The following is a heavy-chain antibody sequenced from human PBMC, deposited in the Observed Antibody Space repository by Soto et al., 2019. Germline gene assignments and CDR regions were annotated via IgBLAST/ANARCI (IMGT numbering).Heavy chain of an antibody. CDR2: IRYDGSNK. Sequence: QVQLVESGGGVVQPGRSLRLSCAASGFTFSSYGMHWVRQAPGKGLEWVAVIRYDGSNKYYADSVKGRFTISRDNSKNTLYLQINSLRAEDTAVYYCARDLNTILSGYGMDVWGEGTTVTVSS. CDR3: ARDLNTILSGYGMDV. J-gene: IGHJ6*04. CDR1: GFTFSSYG. D-gene: IGHD3-3*01. V-gene: IGHV3-33*01.